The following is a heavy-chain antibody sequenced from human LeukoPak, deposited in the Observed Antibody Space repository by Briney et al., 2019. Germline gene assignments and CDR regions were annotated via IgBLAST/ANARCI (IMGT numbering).Heavy chain of an antibody. CDR3: TKRYVNSNYWQSLGE. D-gene: IGHD2/OR15-2a*01. J-gene: IGHJ1*01. V-gene: IGHV3-23*01. CDR2: VTRNAANT. CDR1: GFTFSSYA. Sequence: GGSLRLSCAASGFTFSSYAMSWVRQAPGKGLEWVSGVTRNAANTYYADSVKGRFAISRDNSKKTVYRQRNSLRVYDTAIYYCTKRYVNSNYWQSLGEWVQGTLVTVSS.